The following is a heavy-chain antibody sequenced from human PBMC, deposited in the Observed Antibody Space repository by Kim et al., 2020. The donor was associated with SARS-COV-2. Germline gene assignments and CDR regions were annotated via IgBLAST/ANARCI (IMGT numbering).Heavy chain of an antibody. CDR1: GGSVSSGSYY. V-gene: IGHV4-61*01. D-gene: IGHD5-12*01. CDR2: IYYSGST. CDR3: ARDSDGGYPRRHYGMDV. Sequence: SETLSLTCTVSGGSVSSGSYYWSWIRQPPGKGLEWIGYIYYSGSTNYNPSLKSRVTISVDTSKNQFSLKLSSVTAADTAVYYCARDSDGGYPRRHYGMDVWGQGTTVTVSS. J-gene: IGHJ6*02.